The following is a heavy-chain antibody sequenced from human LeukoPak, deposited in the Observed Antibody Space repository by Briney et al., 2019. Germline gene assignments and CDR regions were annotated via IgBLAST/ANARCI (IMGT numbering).Heavy chain of an antibody. CDR2: ISAYNSNT. D-gene: IGHD3-9*01. V-gene: IGHV1-18*01. CDR1: GYTFTSYG. CDR3: ARVGYNYDILTGYAPLEY. Sequence: ASVKVSCKASGYTFTSYGISWVRQAPGQGLEWMGWISAYNSNTNYAQKLQGRVTMTTDTSTSTAYMELRSLRSDDTAVYYCARVGYNYDILTGYAPLEYWGQGTLVTVSS. J-gene: IGHJ4*02.